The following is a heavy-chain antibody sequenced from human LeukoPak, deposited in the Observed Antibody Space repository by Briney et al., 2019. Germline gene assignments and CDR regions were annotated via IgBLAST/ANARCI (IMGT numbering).Heavy chain of an antibody. CDR2: ISYDGSNK. CDR3: ARGGRGYSYGPNVDY. V-gene: IGHV3-30-3*01. Sequence: SGGSLRLSCAASGFTFSSYAMHWVRQAPGKGLEWVAVISYDGSNKYYADSVKGRFTISRDNSKNTLYLQMNSLRAEDTAVYYCARGGRGYSYGPNVDYWGQGTLVTVSS. J-gene: IGHJ4*02. D-gene: IGHD5-18*01. CDR1: GFTFSSYA.